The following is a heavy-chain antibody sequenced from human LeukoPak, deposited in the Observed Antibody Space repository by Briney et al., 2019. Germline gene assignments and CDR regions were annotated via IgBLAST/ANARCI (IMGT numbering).Heavy chain of an antibody. CDR2: IYHSGST. V-gene: IGHV4-30-2*01. J-gene: IGHJ3*02. CDR3: ARAAAGTVEAFDI. D-gene: IGHD6-13*01. Sequence: PSQTLSLTCTVSGGSISSGGYYWSWIRQPPGKGLEWIGYIYHSGSTYYNPSLKSRVTISVDRSKNQFSLKLSSVTAADTAVYYCARAAAGTVEAFDIWGQGTMVTVSS. CDR1: GGSISSGGYY.